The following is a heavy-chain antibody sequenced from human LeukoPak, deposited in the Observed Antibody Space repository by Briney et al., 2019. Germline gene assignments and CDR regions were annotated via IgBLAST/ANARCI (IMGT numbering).Heavy chain of an antibody. CDR3: AKDRQHYDLLTGFDAFDI. V-gene: IGHV3-9*01. CDR2: ISWNSGSI. J-gene: IGHJ3*02. D-gene: IGHD3-9*01. Sequence: GGSLRLSCAASGFTFDDYAMPWVRQAPGKGLEWVSGISWNSGSIGYEDSVKGRFTISRDNAKNSLYLQMNSLRDEDTALSYCAKDRQHYDLLTGFDAFDIWGQGTMVTVSS. CDR1: GFTFDDYA.